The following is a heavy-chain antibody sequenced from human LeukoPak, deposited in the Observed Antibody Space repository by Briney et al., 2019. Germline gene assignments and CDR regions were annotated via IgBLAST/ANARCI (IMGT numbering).Heavy chain of an antibody. V-gene: IGHV1-2*02. Sequence: AASVKVSCKASGYTFTGYYMHWVRQAPGQGLEWMGWINPNSGGTSYAQKFQGRVTMTRDPSISTAYMELSRLRSDDTAVYYCARGRHSSSTKFYYFDYWGQGTLVTVSS. CDR1: GYTFTGYY. D-gene: IGHD6-6*01. J-gene: IGHJ4*02. CDR2: INPNSGGT. CDR3: ARGRHSSSTKFYYFDY.